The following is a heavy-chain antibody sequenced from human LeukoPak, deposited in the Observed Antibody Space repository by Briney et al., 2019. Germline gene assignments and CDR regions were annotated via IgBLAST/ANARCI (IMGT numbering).Heavy chain of an antibody. D-gene: IGHD6-13*01. V-gene: IGHV4-39*01. Sequence: SETLSLTCTVSGGSISSSSYYWGWVRQPPGKGLEWIGSIYYSGSTYYNPSLKSRVTISVDTSKNQFSLKLSSVTAADTAVYYSVYSSSWGFQHWGQGTLVTVSS. CDR1: GGSISSSSYY. J-gene: IGHJ1*01. CDR2: IYYSGST. CDR3: VYSSSWGFQH.